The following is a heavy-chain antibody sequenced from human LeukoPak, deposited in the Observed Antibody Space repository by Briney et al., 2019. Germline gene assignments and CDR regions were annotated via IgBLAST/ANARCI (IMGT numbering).Heavy chain of an antibody. CDR2: IYPGDLDT. D-gene: IGHD3-10*01. CDR1: GYLFTCYW. V-gene: IGHV5-51*01. J-gene: IGHJ3*02. Sequence: GESLKISCKDTGYLFTCYWIAWVRQKPGKGLEWMGIIYPGDLDTRYNPFFEGQVTISADTSINSAYLQWDSLKASDTAMYFCARQDGSGTYDAFDIWGQGTMVTVPS. CDR3: ARQDGSGTYDAFDI.